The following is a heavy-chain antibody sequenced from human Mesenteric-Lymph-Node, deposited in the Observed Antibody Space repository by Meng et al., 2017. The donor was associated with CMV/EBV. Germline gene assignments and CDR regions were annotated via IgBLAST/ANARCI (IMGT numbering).Heavy chain of an antibody. Sequence: GGSLRLSCAASGFTFSASAMNWVRQAPGKGLEWVAFIRYDGSNKYYADSVKGRSTISRDNSKNTLYLQMNSLRAEDTAVNYCARGGIVVVPSANYYGMDVWGQGTTVTVSS. J-gene: IGHJ6*02. D-gene: IGHD2-2*01. CDR2: IRYDGSNK. CDR3: ARGGIVVVPSANYYGMDV. V-gene: IGHV3-30*02. CDR1: GFTFSASA.